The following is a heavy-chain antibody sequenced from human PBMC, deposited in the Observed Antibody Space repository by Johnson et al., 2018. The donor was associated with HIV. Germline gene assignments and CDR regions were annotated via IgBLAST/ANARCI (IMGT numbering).Heavy chain of an antibody. Sequence: VQLVESGGGVVQPGRSLRLSCAASGFTFSSYAMHWVRQAPGKGLEWVAVISYDGSNKYYADSVTGRFTISSDNSKNTLYRQMNSLRAEDMAVYYSARDMGEMATPIRGLDAFDIWGQGTMVTVSS. CDR3: ARDMGEMATPIRGLDAFDI. V-gene: IGHV3-30-3*01. CDR2: ISYDGSNK. J-gene: IGHJ3*02. CDR1: GFTFSSYA. D-gene: IGHD5-24*01.